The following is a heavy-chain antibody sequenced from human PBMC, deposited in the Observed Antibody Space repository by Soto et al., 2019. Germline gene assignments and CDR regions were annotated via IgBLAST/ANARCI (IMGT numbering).Heavy chain of an antibody. J-gene: IGHJ4*02. V-gene: IGHV6-1*01. Sequence: SQTLALTCATSGEGGSSEDASWNWIRQSPSRGLEWLGRTYYRSKWYYEYAGSVKSRITVNPDTSKNQVSLQLNSVTPEDTAVYYCVRGNYAFDYWGQGTLVTVSS. CDR3: VRGNYAFDY. CDR1: GEGGSSEDAS. D-gene: IGHD1-7*01. CDR2: TYYRSKWYY.